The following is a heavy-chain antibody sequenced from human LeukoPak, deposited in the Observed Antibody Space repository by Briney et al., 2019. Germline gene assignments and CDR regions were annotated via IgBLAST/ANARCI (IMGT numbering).Heavy chain of an antibody. Sequence: GGSLRLSCAASGFTFSNAWMSWVRQVPGKGLEWVGRIKSKADGGTTDYAAPVKGRFTSSRGDSRDTLYLQMNSLKTEDTAIYYCITDLVDSYSSGWYGYSQHWGQGTLVTVSS. CDR3: ITDLVDSYSSGWYGYSQH. D-gene: IGHD6-19*01. CDR2: IKSKADGGTT. V-gene: IGHV3-15*01. J-gene: IGHJ1*01. CDR1: GFTFSNAW.